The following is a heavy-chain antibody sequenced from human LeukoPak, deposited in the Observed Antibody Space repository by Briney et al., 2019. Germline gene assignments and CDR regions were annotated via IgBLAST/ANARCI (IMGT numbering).Heavy chain of an antibody. J-gene: IGHJ3*02. CDR2: IYYSGST. Sequence: PSQTLSLTCTVSGGSISSGGYYWSWLRQHPGKGLEWIGYIYYSGSTYYNPSLKSRVTISVDTSKNQFSLKLSSVTAADTAVYYCAREALGYCSSTSCYTHDAFDIWGQGTMVTVSS. V-gene: IGHV4-31*03. CDR3: AREALGYCSSTSCYTHDAFDI. D-gene: IGHD2-2*01. CDR1: GGSISSGGYY.